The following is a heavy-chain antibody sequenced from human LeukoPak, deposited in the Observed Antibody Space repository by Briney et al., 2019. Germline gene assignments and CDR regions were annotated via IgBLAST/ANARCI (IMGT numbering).Heavy chain of an antibody. CDR2: IRSKAYGGTT. J-gene: IGHJ4*02. D-gene: IGHD3-10*01. V-gene: IGHV3-49*03. Sequence: GGSLRLSCTASGFTFGDYAMSWFRQVPGKGLEWVGFIRSKAYGGTTEYAASVKGRFTISRDDSKSIAYLQMNSLKTEDTAVYYCTTDPKTPYYYGSDLLDYWGQGTLVTVSS. CDR1: GFTFGDYA. CDR3: TTDPKTPYYYGSDLLDY.